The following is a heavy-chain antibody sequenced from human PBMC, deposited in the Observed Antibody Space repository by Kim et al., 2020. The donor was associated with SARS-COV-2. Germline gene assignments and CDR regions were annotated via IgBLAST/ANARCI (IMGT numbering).Heavy chain of an antibody. CDR3: ASNARRYFGTVDAFDL. D-gene: IGHD1-7*01. CDR1: GDSITSVGYY. Sequence: SETLSLTCTVSGDSITSVGYYWSWLRQYPGKGLEWIGYIFYSGSTSYKPSLKSRIAISLETSKNQFSLRLISVTAADTAIYYCASNARRYFGTVDAFDL. V-gene: IGHV4-31*03. CDR2: IFYSGST. J-gene: IGHJ3*01.